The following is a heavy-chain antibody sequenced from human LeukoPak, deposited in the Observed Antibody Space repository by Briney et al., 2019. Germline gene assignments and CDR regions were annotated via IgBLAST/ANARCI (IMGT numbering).Heavy chain of an antibody. D-gene: IGHD6-13*01. J-gene: IGHJ4*02. CDR3: ARVCRSAAVDY. CDR2: IYHNGRT. Sequence: SETLSLTCTVSGGSFSSYYWRWIRQPPGKGLDWIGFIYHNGRTDYNPSLKSRVTISADTSKNQFSLRLSSVTAADTAVYYCARVCRSAAVDYWGQGTLVTVSS. CDR1: GGSFSSYY. V-gene: IGHV4-59*01.